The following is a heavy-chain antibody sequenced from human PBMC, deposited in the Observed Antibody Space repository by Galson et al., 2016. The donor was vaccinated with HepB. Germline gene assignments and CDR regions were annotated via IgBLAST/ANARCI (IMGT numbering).Heavy chain of an antibody. J-gene: IGHJ5*02. Sequence: QSGAEVKKPGESLKISCKVSGYSFSTYWIGWVRQMPVKGLEWMGIIYPDDSDTRYSPSFQGQVTISADKSISTAHLQWNSLTASDSGMYYCVRVVTVAPIDPWGQGTPVTVSS. CDR1: GYSFSTYW. D-gene: IGHD4-23*01. V-gene: IGHV5-51*01. CDR2: IYPDDSDT. CDR3: VRVVTVAPIDP.